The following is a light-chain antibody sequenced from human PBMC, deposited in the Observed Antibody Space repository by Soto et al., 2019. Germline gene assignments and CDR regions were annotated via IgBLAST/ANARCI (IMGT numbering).Light chain of an antibody. J-gene: IGKJ1*01. V-gene: IGKV3-15*01. CDR3: QQYNKWPRT. Sequence: EIVLTQSPATLSVSPGERATLSCRGSQSVTSNLAWYQQKHGLTPRILIYDASTRDTGIPARFSGSGSGTDFTLPISRLQSQDFAVYYCQQYNKWPRTFGQGTKVDIK. CDR1: QSVTSN. CDR2: DAS.